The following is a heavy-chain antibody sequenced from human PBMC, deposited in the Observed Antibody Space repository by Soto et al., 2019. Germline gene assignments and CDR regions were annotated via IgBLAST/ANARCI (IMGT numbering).Heavy chain of an antibody. CDR3: ARGKEYSGDDFFY. V-gene: IGHV4-59*01. CDR2: IYYSGST. J-gene: IGHJ4*02. D-gene: IGHD5-12*01. CDR1: GGSISSYY. Sequence: QVQLQESGPGLVKPSETLSLTCTVSGGSISSYYWSWIRQPPGKGLEWIGYIYYSGSTNYNPSLKSRVTISVDTSKNQFSLKLSSVTAADTAVYYCARGKEYSGDDFFYWGQGTLVTVSS.